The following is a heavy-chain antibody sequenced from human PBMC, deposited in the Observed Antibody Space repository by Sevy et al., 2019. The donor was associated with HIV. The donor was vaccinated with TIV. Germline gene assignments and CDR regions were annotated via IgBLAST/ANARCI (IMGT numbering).Heavy chain of an antibody. J-gene: IGHJ4*02. Sequence: SLTCTVSGGSISSYYWSWIRQPPGKGLEWIGYIYYSGSTNYNPSLKSRVTISVDTSKNQFSLKLSSVTAADTAVYYCARDLTYDYVWGSYRDWGQGTLVTVSS. CDR2: IYYSGST. CDR1: GGSISSYY. D-gene: IGHD3-16*02. V-gene: IGHV4-59*01. CDR3: ARDLTYDYVWGSYRD.